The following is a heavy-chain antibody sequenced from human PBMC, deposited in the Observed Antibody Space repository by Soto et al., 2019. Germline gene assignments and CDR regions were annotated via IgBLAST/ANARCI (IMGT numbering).Heavy chain of an antibody. Sequence: GASVKVSCKASGGTFSSYAISWVRQAPGQGLEWMGGINPKRGGTSTAQKFQGWVTMTTDTSISTASMELTRLTSDDTAIYYCARGDSTDCSNGVCSFFYNHDMDVWGQGTTVTAP. V-gene: IGHV1-2*04. CDR1: GGTFSSYA. J-gene: IGHJ6*02. CDR3: ARGDSTDCSNGVCSFFYNHDMDV. CDR2: INPKRGGT. D-gene: IGHD2-8*01.